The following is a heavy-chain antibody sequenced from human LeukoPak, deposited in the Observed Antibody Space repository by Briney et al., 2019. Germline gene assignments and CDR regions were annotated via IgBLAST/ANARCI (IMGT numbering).Heavy chain of an antibody. CDR2: IYYSGST. CDR1: GGSISSGGYS. Sequence: NPSQTLSLTCAVSGGSISSGGYSWSWIRQPPGKGLEWIGYIYYSGSTYYNPSLKSRVTISVDTSKNQFSLKLSSVTAADTAVYYCARGIFKMGLGKRSNMARRQHNWFDPWGQGTLVTVSS. V-gene: IGHV4-30-4*07. J-gene: IGHJ5*02. D-gene: IGHD5-24*01. CDR3: ARGIFKMGLGKRSNMARRQHNWFDP.